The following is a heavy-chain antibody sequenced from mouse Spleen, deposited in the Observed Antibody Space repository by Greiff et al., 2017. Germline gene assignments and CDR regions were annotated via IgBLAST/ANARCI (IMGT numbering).Heavy chain of an antibody. D-gene: IGHD1-1*01. V-gene: IGHV5-17*01. CDR2: ISSGSSTI. Sequence: EVQLVESGGGLVKPGGSLKLSCAASGFTFSDYGMHWVRQAPEKGLEWVAYISSGSSTIYYADTVKGRFTISRDNAKNTLFLQMTSLRSEDTAMYYCARNPTVVAFYYAMDYWGQGTSVTVSS. CDR1: GFTFSDYG. CDR3: ARNPTVVAFYYAMDY. J-gene: IGHJ4*01.